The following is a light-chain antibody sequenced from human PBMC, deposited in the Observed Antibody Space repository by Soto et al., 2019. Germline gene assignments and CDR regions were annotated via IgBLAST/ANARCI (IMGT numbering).Light chain of an antibody. CDR3: QQYNSYPHT. CDR2: KAS. J-gene: IGKJ2*01. CDR1: QSISSW. Sequence: GARVTITCRASQSISSWLAWYQQKPGNAPKLLIYKASSLQSGVPSRFSGSGSGTEFTLTISTLQPDDFATYYCQQYNSYPHTFGQGTKLEIK. V-gene: IGKV1-5*03.